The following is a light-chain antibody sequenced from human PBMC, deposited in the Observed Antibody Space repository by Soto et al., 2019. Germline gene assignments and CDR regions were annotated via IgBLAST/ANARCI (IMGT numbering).Light chain of an antibody. Sequence: DIQMTQSPSTLSASVGDRVTITCRASQSISSWLAWYQQKPGKAPKLLIYDASTLESGVPSGFSGSGSGTDFTLTISSLQPDDFATYYCQQYHNYPWTFGQGTKVDIK. CDR1: QSISSW. J-gene: IGKJ1*01. V-gene: IGKV1-5*01. CDR2: DAS. CDR3: QQYHNYPWT.